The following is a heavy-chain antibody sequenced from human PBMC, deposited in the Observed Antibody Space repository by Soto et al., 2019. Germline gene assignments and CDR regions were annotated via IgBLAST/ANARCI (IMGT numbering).Heavy chain of an antibody. V-gene: IGHV4-39*01. J-gene: IGHJ4*02. CDR2: LYHTGSN. CDR3: VRPPPGQALLYPPRLDF. Sequence: SETLSLTCTVSDDSITSRNYCLNWIRQPPGKGLESIAGLYHTGSNYYNPSLKNRVSISVDTSKSQFSLNIYSVTAADTAVYYCVRPPPGQALLYPPRLDFWGQGVKVTVS. CDR1: DDSITSRNYC. D-gene: IGHD2-2*02.